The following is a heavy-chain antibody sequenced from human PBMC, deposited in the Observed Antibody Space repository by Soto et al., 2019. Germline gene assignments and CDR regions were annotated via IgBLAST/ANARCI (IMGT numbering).Heavy chain of an antibody. J-gene: IGHJ4*02. Sequence: SVKVSCKASGGTFSSYAISWVRQAPGQGLEWMGGIIPIFGTANYAQKFQGRVTITADESTSTAYMELSSLRPEDTAVYYCAMSLTYYYDSSGYGFDYWGQGTLVTVSS. D-gene: IGHD3-22*01. CDR1: GGTFSSYA. V-gene: IGHV1-69*13. CDR2: IIPIFGTA. CDR3: AMSLTYYYDSSGYGFDY.